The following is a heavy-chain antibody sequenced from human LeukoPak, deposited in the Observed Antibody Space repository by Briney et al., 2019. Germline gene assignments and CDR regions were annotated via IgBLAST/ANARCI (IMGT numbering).Heavy chain of an antibody. D-gene: IGHD2-2*01. CDR3: AREVVVPAATYYYYYYMDV. CDR2: INPSGGST. V-gene: IGHV1-46*01. Sequence: GASVKVSCKASGYTFTSYYMHWVRQAPGQGLEWMGIINPSGGSTSYAQKFQGRVTMTRDTSTSTVYMELSSLRSEDTAVYYCAREVVVPAATYYYYYYMDVWGKGTTVTVSS. CDR1: GYTFTSYY. J-gene: IGHJ6*03.